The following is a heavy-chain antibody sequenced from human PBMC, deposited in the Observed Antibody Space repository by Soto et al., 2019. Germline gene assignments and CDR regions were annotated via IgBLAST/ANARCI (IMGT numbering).Heavy chain of an antibody. CDR2: ISGYNGNT. CDR3: ARVLGIAVAADY. V-gene: IGHV1-18*04. Sequence: GASVKVSCKASGYTFTSYSINWVRQAPGQGLEWMGWISGYNGNTNYAQKFQGRVTITTDTSTSTVYMELRSLRSDDTAVYYCARVLGIAVAADYWGQGTLVTVSS. CDR1: GYTFTSYS. J-gene: IGHJ4*02. D-gene: IGHD6-19*01.